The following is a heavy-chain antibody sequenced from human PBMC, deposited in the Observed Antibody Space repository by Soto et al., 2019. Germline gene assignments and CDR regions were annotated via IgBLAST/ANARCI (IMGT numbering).Heavy chain of an antibody. Sequence: GESLKICCKGSGYIFTDYWIGWVRQMPGKGLEWMGIVYPSDSNARYSPSFQGQVTISADKSISTAYLQWNSLRASDTSVYYCAVQDGAFYIWAQRTMVTVSS. V-gene: IGHV5-51*01. CDR3: AVQDGAFYI. CDR2: VYPSDSNA. J-gene: IGHJ3*02. CDR1: GYIFTDYW.